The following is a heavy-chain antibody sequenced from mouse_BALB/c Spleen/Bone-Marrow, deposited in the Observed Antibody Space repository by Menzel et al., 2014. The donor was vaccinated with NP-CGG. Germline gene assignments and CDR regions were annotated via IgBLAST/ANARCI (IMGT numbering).Heavy chain of an antibody. CDR2: IDPANGNT. Sequence: EVKLMESGAELVKPGAPVKLSCTASGFNIKDTYMHWVKQRPEQGLEWIGRIDPANGNTKYDPKFQGKATITADTSSNTAYLQLSSLTSEDTAVYYCASYYYGSYGFAYWGQGTLVTVSA. D-gene: IGHD1-1*01. J-gene: IGHJ3*01. CDR1: GFNIKDTY. V-gene: IGHV14-3*02. CDR3: ASYYYGSYGFAY.